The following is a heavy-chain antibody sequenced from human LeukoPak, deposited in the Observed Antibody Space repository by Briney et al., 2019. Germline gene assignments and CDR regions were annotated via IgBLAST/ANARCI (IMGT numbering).Heavy chain of an antibody. V-gene: IGHV1-69*13. J-gene: IGHJ6*03. CDR2: IIPSFRSV. CDR3: ARIDYSSSPLHYYYYYYYMDV. Sequence: ASVKVSCKASGDTFSTSAINWVRQAPRQGLQWMGGIIPSFRSVNYAQELDDRVTITADESTSTAYMELRSLRPEDTAVYYCARIDYSSSPLHYYYYYYYMDVWGKGTTVTVSS. CDR1: GDTFSTSA. D-gene: IGHD6-6*01.